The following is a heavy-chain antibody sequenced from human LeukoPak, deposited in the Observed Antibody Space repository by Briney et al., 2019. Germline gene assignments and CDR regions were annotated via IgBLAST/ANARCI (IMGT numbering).Heavy chain of an antibody. Sequence: GGSLRLSCAASGFILSNYDMNWVRQAPGKGLEWLSYITGSGRNKFYADSVKGRLTISRDHAKNSVYLQMNSLSAEHTAVYYGARLTRSGWYSHWGQGTMVTVSS. D-gene: IGHD6-19*01. CDR1: GFILSNYD. J-gene: IGHJ3*01. CDR3: ARLTRSGWYSH. V-gene: IGHV3-48*01. CDR2: ITGSGRNK.